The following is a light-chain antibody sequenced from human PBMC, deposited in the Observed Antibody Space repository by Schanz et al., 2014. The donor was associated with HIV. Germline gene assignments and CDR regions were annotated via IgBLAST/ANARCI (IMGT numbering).Light chain of an antibody. J-gene: IGKJ2*01. CDR1: QTVLYSSNNKNH. CDR3: QQYYSVPPVT. CDR2: WAS. Sequence: DIVMTQSPDSLAVSLGERATINCKSSQTVLYSSNNKNHLAWYQQKPGQPPKLLFYWASTRESGVPDRFSGSGSGTDFTLTITSLLAEDVAVYYCQQYYSVPPVTFGQGTKLEIK. V-gene: IGKV4-1*01.